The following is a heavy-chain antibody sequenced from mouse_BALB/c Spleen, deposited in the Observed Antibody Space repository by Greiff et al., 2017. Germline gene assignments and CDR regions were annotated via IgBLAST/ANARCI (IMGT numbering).Heavy chain of an antibody. J-gene: IGHJ2*01. D-gene: IGHD2-3*01. V-gene: IGHV5-6-3*01. CDR3: ARDTFDDGYPDY. CDR1: GFTFSSYG. CDR2: INSNGGST. Sequence: EVKLQESGGGLVQPGGSLKLSCAASGFTFSSYGMSWVRQTPDKRLELVATINSNGGSTYYPDSVKGRFTISRDNAKNTLYLQMSSLKSEDTAMYYCARDTFDDGYPDYWGQGTTLTVSA.